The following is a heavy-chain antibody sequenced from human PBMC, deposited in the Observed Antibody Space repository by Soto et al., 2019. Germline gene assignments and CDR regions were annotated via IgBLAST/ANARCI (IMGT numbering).Heavy chain of an antibody. D-gene: IGHD3-3*01. J-gene: IGHJ4*02. CDR2: ISSSSSTI. V-gene: IGHV3-48*02. CDR3: ARDTQDDFWSGYYRDY. Sequence: GGSLRLSCAASGFTFSSYSMNWARQATGKGLEWVSYISSSSSTIYYADSVKGRFTISRDNAKNSLYLQMNSLRDEDTAVYYCARDTQDDFWSGYYRDYWGQGTLVTVSS. CDR1: GFTFSSYS.